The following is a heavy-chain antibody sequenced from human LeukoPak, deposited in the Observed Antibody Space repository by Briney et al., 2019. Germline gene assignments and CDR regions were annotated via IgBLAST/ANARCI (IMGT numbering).Heavy chain of an antibody. D-gene: IGHD6-13*01. CDR1: GYSISSGYY. CDR3: ARDLDSSWYGYYYYYMDV. V-gene: IGHV4-38-2*02. CDR2: IYHSGST. J-gene: IGHJ6*03. Sequence: SETLSLTCTVSGYSISSGYYWGWIRQPPGKGLEWIGSIYHSGSTYYNPSLKSRVTISVDTSKNQFSLKLSSVTAADTAVYYCARDLDSSWYGYYYYYMDVWGKGTTVTVSS.